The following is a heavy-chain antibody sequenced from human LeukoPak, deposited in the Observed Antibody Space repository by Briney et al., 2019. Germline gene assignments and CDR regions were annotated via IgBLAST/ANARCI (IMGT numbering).Heavy chain of an antibody. D-gene: IGHD3-10*01. V-gene: IGHV1-69*06. CDR1: GGTFSSYA. CDR2: IIPIFGTA. CDR3: ARSSDYGSGSFFDY. J-gene: IGHJ4*02. Sequence: GSSVKVSCKASGGTFSSYAISWVRQAPGQGLEWMGGIIPIFGTANYAQKFQGRVTITADKSTSTACMELSSLRSEDTAVYHCARSSDYGSGSFFDYWGQGTLVTVSS.